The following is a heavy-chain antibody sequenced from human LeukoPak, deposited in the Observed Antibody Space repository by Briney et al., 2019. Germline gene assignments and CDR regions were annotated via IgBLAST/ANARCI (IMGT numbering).Heavy chain of an antibody. J-gene: IGHJ4*02. CDR2: ISGSGGST. Sequence: GGSLRLSCAASGFTFSSYAMSWARQAPGKGLEWVSAISGSGGSTYYADSVKGRFTISRDNSKNTLYLQMNSLRAEDTAVYYCAKVQHPVLWYFDYWGQGTLVAVSS. V-gene: IGHV3-23*01. D-gene: IGHD2-21*01. CDR3: AKVQHPVLWYFDY. CDR1: GFTFSSYA.